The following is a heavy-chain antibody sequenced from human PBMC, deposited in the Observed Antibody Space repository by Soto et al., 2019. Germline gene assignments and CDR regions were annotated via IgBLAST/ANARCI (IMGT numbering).Heavy chain of an antibody. Sequence: QVQLQESGPGLVKPSQTLSLTCTVSGGSISSGDYYWSWIRQPPGKGLEWIGYIYYSGSTYYNPSLKSRVTISVDTSKNQFSLKLSSVTAADTAVYYCARGVASYDSSGYYYPQHFDYWGQGTLVTVSS. CDR1: GGSISSGDYY. V-gene: IGHV4-30-4*01. CDR3: ARGVASYDSSGYYYPQHFDY. CDR2: IYYSGST. D-gene: IGHD3-22*01. J-gene: IGHJ4*02.